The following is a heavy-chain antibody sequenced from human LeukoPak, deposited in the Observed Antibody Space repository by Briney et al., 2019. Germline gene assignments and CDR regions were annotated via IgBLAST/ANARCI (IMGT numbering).Heavy chain of an antibody. J-gene: IGHJ4*02. Sequence: SETLSLTCTISGGSISRTDSYWGWIRQPPGKGLEWIGSIYYSGTTYYNPSLKSRVTISIDTSKSQSSLKLSSVTAADTAVYYCARRAVVTADYFDHWGQGTLVTVSS. CDR1: GGSISRTDSY. CDR2: IYYSGTT. V-gene: IGHV4-39*01. D-gene: IGHD2-21*02. CDR3: ARRAVVTADYFDH.